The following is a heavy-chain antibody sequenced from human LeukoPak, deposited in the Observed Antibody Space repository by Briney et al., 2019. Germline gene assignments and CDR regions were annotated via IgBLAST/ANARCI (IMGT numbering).Heavy chain of an antibody. V-gene: IGHV4-59*02. CDR3: ARDPPEDEWNSLDS. J-gene: IGHJ4*02. Sequence: PSETLSLTCAVSGGSVNGYYRSWIRQAPGKGLEWVGFIHYSGLTVYSPSLQSRVSMSVDTSRNQFSLDLSSVTAADTALYYCARDPPEDEWNSLDSWGQGILVTVSS. D-gene: IGHD1-7*01. CDR2: IHYSGLT. CDR1: GGSVNGYY.